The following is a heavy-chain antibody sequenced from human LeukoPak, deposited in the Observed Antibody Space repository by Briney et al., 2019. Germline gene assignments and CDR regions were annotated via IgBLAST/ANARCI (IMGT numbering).Heavy chain of an antibody. J-gene: IGHJ4*02. CDR2: INHSGST. D-gene: IGHD3-9*01. CDR1: GGSFSGYY. CDR3: ARGQRVDDILTGYYSFDY. V-gene: IGHV4-34*01. Sequence: PSETLSLTCAVYGGSFSGYYWSWIRQPPGKGLEWIGEINHSGSTNYNPSLKSRVTISVDTSKNQFSLKLSSVTAADTAVYYRARGQRVDDILTGYYSFDYWGQGTLVTVSS.